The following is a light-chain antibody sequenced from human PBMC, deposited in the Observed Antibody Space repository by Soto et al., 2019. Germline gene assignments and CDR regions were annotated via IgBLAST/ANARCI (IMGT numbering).Light chain of an antibody. J-gene: IGKJ1*01. CDR2: GTS. CDR3: QQYNNWPPWT. Sequence: EIVMTQSPATLSVSPGERATLSCRASQSFSYYVAWYQQKPGQVPRLLLYGTSTRATGIPARFSGSGSGTEFTLTISSLQSEDFAVYYCQQYNNWPPWTFGQGTKV. CDR1: QSFSYY. V-gene: IGKV3-15*01.